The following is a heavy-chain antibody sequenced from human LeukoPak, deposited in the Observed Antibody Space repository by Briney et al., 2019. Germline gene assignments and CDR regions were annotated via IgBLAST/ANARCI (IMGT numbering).Heavy chain of an antibody. D-gene: IGHD2-2*02. J-gene: IGHJ6*03. CDR3: ARDRADCSSTSCYNYYYYYYMDV. CDR1: GGSISSYY. V-gene: IGHV4-4*07. CDR2: IYTSGST. Sequence: SETLSLTCTVSGGSISSYYRSWIRQPAGKGLEWIGRIYTSGSTNYNPSLKSRVTMSVDTSKNQFSLKLSSVTAADTAVYYCARDRADCSSTSCYNYYYYYYMDVWGKGTTVTVSS.